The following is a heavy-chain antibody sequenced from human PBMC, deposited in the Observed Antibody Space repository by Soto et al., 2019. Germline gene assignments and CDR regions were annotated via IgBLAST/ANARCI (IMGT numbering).Heavy chain of an antibody. V-gene: IGHV3-23*01. J-gene: IGHJ6*02. Sequence: EVQLLESGGGLVQPGGTLRLSCAASGFTFSNYAMTWVRQAPGKGLQWVSTVSGSGGDSYYADSVKGRFTISSDNSKTTLYLQMNSLRAEDTAVYYCARNAIAARPYYHGMDVWGQGTTVTVSS. CDR1: GFTFSNYA. D-gene: IGHD6-6*01. CDR2: VSGSGGDS. CDR3: ARNAIAARPYYHGMDV.